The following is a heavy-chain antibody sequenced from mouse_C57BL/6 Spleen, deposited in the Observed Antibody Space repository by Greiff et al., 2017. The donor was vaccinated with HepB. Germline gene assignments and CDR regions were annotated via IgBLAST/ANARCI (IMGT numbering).Heavy chain of an antibody. J-gene: IGHJ4*01. V-gene: IGHV1-82*01. CDR1: GYAFSSSW. D-gene: IGHD3-2*02. Sequence: VQLQQSGPELVKPGASVKISCKASGYAFSSSWMNWVKQRPGKGLEWIGRIYPGDGDTNYNGKFKGKATLTADKSSSTAYMQLSSLTSEDSAVYFCARYQGGYWGQGTSVTVSS. CDR3: ARYQGGY. CDR2: IYPGDGDT.